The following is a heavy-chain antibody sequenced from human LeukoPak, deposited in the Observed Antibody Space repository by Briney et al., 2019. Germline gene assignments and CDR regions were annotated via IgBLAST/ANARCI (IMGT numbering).Heavy chain of an antibody. Sequence: SETLSLTCTVSGGSISSSSYYWGWIRQPPGKGLEWIGSIYHSGSTYYNPSLKSRVTISVDTSKNQFSLKLSSVTAADTAVYYCASLLGEGTSRNWFDPWTQGTLVTVSS. CDR1: GGSISSSSYY. V-gene: IGHV4-39*01. CDR3: ASLLGEGTSRNWFDP. J-gene: IGHJ5*02. D-gene: IGHD2-2*01. CDR2: IYHSGST.